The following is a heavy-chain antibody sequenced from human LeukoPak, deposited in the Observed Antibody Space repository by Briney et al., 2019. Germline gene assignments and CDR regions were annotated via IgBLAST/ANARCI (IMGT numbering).Heavy chain of an antibody. D-gene: IGHD3-10*01. J-gene: IGHJ4*02. V-gene: IGHV1-46*01. CDR2: IDPSGGST. CDR1: GYTFTSYY. Sequence: GASVKVSCKASGYTFTSYYMHWVRQAPGQGLEWMGIIDPSGGSTSYAQKFQGRVTMTRDTSTSTVYMELSSLRSDDTAVYYCARAPKTYYGSGSYFFSYWGQGTLVTVSS. CDR3: ARAPKTYYGSGSYFFSY.